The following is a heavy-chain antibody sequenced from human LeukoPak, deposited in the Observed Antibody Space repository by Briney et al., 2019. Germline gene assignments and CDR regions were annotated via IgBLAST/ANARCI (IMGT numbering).Heavy chain of an antibody. CDR3: ARDEGGYSSGPSFDY. Sequence: SETLSLTCTVSGGSISSSSYYWGWIRQPPGKGLEWIGSIYYSGSTYYNPSLKSRVTISVDTSKSQFSLKLSSVTAADTAVYYCARDEGGYSSGPSFDYWGQGTLVTVSS. D-gene: IGHD6-19*01. CDR1: GGSISSSSYY. V-gene: IGHV4-39*07. J-gene: IGHJ4*02. CDR2: IYYSGST.